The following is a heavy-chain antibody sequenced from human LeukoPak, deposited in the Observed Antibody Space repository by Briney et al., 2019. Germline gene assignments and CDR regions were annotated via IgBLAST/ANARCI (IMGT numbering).Heavy chain of an antibody. CDR2: IYYSGST. Sequence: SETLSLTCTVSGGSISSYYWSWIRQTPGKGLEWIGDIYYSGSTNYNPSLKSRVTISVDTSKNQFSLKLSSVTAADTAVYYCARKNYYDSSGYLTRTCYFDYWGQGTLVTVPS. CDR3: ARKNYYDSSGYLTRTCYFDY. D-gene: IGHD3-22*01. CDR1: GGSISSYY. J-gene: IGHJ4*02. V-gene: IGHV4-59*08.